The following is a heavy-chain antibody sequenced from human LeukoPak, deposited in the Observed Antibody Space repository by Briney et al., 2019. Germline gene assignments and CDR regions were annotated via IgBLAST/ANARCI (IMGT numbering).Heavy chain of an antibody. D-gene: IGHD3-3*01. CDR3: ARDYDFWSGHHAFDM. CDR1: GYSISGGYY. Sequence: SETLSLTCTVSGYSISGGYYWGWIRPPPGKGLEWIGNIYHSGSTNFNPSLKSRVNILVDTSKNQFSLRLSSVTAADTAVYYCARDYDFWSGHHAFDMWGQGTLVTVSS. V-gene: IGHV4-38-2*02. CDR2: IYHSGST. J-gene: IGHJ3*02.